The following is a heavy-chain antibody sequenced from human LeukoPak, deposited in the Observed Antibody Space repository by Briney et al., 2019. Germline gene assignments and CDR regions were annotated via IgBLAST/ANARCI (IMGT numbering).Heavy chain of an antibody. Sequence: ASVKVSCKASGYTFTSYYMHWVRQAPGQGLEWMGIINPSGGSTSYAQKFQGRVTMTRDTSTSTVYMELSSLRSEDTAAYYCARDAPSRIAAGWFDPWGQGTLVTVSS. D-gene: IGHD6-13*01. CDR3: ARDAPSRIAAGWFDP. V-gene: IGHV1-46*01. J-gene: IGHJ5*02. CDR2: INPSGGST. CDR1: GYTFTSYY.